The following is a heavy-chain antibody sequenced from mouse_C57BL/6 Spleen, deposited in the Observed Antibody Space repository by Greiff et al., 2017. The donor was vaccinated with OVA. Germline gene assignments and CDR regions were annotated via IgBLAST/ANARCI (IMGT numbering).Heavy chain of an antibody. D-gene: IGHD1-1*01. V-gene: IGHV14-4*01. CDR1: GFNIKDDY. Sequence: VQLQQSGAELVRPGASVKLSCTASGFNIKDDYMHWVKQRPEQGLEWIGWIDPENGATEYASKFQGKATITADTSSNTAYLQLSSLTSEDTAVYYCTLYGSSYRYFDVWGTGTTVTVSS. CDR2: IDPENGAT. CDR3: TLYGSSYRYFDV. J-gene: IGHJ1*03.